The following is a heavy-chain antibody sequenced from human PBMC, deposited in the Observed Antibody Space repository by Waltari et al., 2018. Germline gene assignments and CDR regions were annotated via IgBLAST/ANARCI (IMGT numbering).Heavy chain of an antibody. V-gene: IGHV3-49*03. D-gene: IGHD6-19*01. CDR1: GFTFGDYA. J-gene: IGHJ4*02. CDR3: TREDSSGWYHLFDY. Sequence: EVQLVESGGGFVQPGRSLRLSCTASGFTFGDYAMSWFRQAPGKGLEWVGFIRSKAYDGTTEYAASVKGRFTISRDDSKAIAYLQMNSLKTEDTAVYYCTREDSSGWYHLFDYWGQGTLVTVSS. CDR2: IRSKAYDGTT.